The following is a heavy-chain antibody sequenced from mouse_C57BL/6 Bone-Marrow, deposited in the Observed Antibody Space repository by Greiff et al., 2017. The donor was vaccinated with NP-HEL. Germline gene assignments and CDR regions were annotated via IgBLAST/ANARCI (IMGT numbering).Heavy chain of an antibody. CDR1: GYSITSGYY. CDR3: ARGVRRGVDY. V-gene: IGHV3-6*01. Sequence: EVKLMESGPGLVKPSQSLSLTCSVTGYSITSGYYWNWIRQFPGNKLEWMGYISYDGSNNYNPSLKNRISITRDTSKNQFFLKLNSVTTEDTATYYCARGVRRGVDYWGQGTTLTVSS. J-gene: IGHJ2*01. D-gene: IGHD2-14*01. CDR2: ISYDGSN.